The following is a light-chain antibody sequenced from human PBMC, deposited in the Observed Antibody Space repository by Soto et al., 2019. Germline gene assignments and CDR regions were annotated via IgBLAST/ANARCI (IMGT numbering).Light chain of an antibody. CDR3: SSYASSSTTYV. V-gene: IGLV2-14*03. CDR1: SSDIGGYDY. J-gene: IGLJ1*01. Sequence: QSVLTQPASVSGSPGQSITISCTGTSSDIGGYDYVSWYLHHPGKAPKLMIYDVSNRPSGVSNRFSGSKSGNTASLTISGLQAEDEADYYCSSYASSSTTYVFGTGTKLTVL. CDR2: DVS.